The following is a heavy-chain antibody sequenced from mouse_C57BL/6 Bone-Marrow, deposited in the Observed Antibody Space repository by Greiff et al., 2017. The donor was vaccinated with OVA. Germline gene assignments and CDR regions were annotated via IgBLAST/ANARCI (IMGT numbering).Heavy chain of an antibody. CDR1: GYTFTDYD. D-gene: IGHD6-1*01. J-gene: IGHJ4*01. V-gene: IGHV1-18*01. CDR3: ARVPDGDY. Sequence: EVQLLESGPGLVKPGASVKISCKASGYTFTDYDMDWVKQSPGKSLEWIGVISPNSGGTIYTQKFKGKATLTVDKSSSTAYLQLRSLTSEDTAVYYCARVPDGDYGGRGNSVTVTA. CDR2: ISPNSGGT.